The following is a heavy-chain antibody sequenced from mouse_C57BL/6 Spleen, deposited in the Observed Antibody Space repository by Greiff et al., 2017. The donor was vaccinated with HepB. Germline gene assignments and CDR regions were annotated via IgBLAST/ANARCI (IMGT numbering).Heavy chain of an antibody. CDR1: GFTFSSYA. CDR2: ISDGGSYT. D-gene: IGHD2-13*01. J-gene: IGHJ2*01. CDR3: AREATMVTAYYFDY. Sequence: EVKLMESGGGLVKPGGSLKLSCAASGFTFSSYAMSWVRQTPEKRLEWVATISDGGSYTYYPDNVKGRFTISRDNAKNNLYLQMSHLKSEDTAMYYCAREATMVTAYYFDYWGQGTTLTVSS. V-gene: IGHV5-4*01.